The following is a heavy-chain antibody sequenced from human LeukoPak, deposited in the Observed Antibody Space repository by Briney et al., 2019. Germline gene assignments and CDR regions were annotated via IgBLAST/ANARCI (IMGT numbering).Heavy chain of an antibody. Sequence: SETLSLTCTVSGGSISSYYWSWIRQPPGKGLEWIGYIYYSGSTNYNPSLKSRVTISVDTSKNQFSLKLSSVTAADTAVYYCARADSGYDLILDYWGQGTLVTVSS. V-gene: IGHV4-59*01. CDR1: GGSISSYY. CDR3: ARADSGYDLILDY. D-gene: IGHD5-12*01. CDR2: IYYSGST. J-gene: IGHJ4*02.